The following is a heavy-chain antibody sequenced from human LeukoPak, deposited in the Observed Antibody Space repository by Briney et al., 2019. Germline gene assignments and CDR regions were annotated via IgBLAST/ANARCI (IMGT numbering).Heavy chain of an antibody. D-gene: IGHD6-19*01. CDR2: IWYDGSNK. V-gene: IGHV3-33*08. Sequence: GGSLRLSCAASGFTFSSYSMNWVRQAPGKGLEWVAVIWYDGSNKYYADSVKGRFTISRDNSKNTLYLQMNSLRAEDTAVYYCARDGSSGWYWVDYWGQGTLVTVSS. J-gene: IGHJ4*02. CDR3: ARDGSSGWYWVDY. CDR1: GFTFSSYS.